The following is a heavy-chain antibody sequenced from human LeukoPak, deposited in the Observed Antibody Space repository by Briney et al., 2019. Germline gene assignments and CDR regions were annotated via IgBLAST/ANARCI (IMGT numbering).Heavy chain of an antibody. CDR3: ATDRLVVPAAIFAFDI. J-gene: IGHJ3*02. V-gene: IGHV1-24*01. CDR1: GYTLTELS. D-gene: IGHD2-2*02. CDR2: FDPEDGET. Sequence: ASVKVSCKVSGYTLTELSMHWVRQAPGKGREGVGRFDPEDGETIYAQKFQGRVTMTEDTSTDTAYMELSSLRSEDTAVYYCATDRLVVPAAIFAFDIWGQGTMVTVSS.